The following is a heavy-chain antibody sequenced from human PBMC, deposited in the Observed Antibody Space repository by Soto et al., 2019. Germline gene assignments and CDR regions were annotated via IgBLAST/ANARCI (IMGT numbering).Heavy chain of an antibody. CDR3: ARTPFIAAAGANFDY. J-gene: IGHJ4*02. CDR1: GYSFTSYW. D-gene: IGHD6-13*01. V-gene: IGHV5-51*01. CDR2: IYPGDSDT. Sequence: GESLKISCKGSGYSFTSYWIGWVRQMPGKGLEWMGIIYPGDSDTRYSPSFQGQVTISADKSISTAYLQWSSLKASDTAMYYCARTPFIAAAGANFDYWGQGTLVTVSS.